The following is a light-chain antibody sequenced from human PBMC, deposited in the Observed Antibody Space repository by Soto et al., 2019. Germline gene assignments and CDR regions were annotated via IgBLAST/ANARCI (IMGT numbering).Light chain of an antibody. CDR2: EGT. CDR3: CSYAGSSTSWV. CDR1: SSDVGTYNL. V-gene: IGLV2-23*01. J-gene: IGLJ1*01. Sequence: QSALTQPASVSGSPGQSITISCTGTSSDVGTYNLVSWFQQHPGKTPKLLIYEGTKRPSGVSDRFSGSKSGNTASLTISGFQAEDEADYYCCSYAGSSTSWVFGTGNKLTVL.